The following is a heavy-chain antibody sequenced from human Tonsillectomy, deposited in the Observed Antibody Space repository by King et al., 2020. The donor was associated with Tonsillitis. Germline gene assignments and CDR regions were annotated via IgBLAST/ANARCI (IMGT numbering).Heavy chain of an antibody. CDR3: ARGYYDYYYGMDV. V-gene: IGHV3-66*01. Sequence: DVQLVESGGGLVQPGGSLRLSCAASGFTVSSNYMSWVRQAPGKGLEWVPVIYSGGSTYYADSVKGRFTISRDNSKNTLYLQMNSLRAEDTAVYYCARGYYDYYYGMDVWGQGTTVTVSS. CDR2: IYSGGST. CDR1: GFTVSSNY. J-gene: IGHJ6*02.